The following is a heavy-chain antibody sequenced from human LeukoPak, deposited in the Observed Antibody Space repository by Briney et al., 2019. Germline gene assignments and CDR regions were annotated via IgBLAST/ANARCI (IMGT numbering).Heavy chain of an antibody. CDR2: MNPNSGGA. CDR3: ARGLLRELLGFDY. D-gene: IGHD3-16*01. J-gene: IGHJ4*02. CDR1: GYTFAFTDNY. Sequence: VASVKVSCKTSGYTFAFTDNYIHWVRQAPGQGPECMGWMNPNSGGANYAQNFQGRLTMTRDTSISTAYMELSRLTSDDTAVYYCARGLLRELLGFDYWGQGTLVTVSS. V-gene: IGHV1-2*02.